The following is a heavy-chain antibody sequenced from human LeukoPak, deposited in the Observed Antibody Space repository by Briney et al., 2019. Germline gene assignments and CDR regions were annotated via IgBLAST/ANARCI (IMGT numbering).Heavy chain of an antibody. CDR3: ARRTPEFSSRWYFDL. D-gene: IGHD6-19*01. V-gene: IGHV1-18*01. Sequence: GASVKVSCKASGYTFTSYGISWVRQAPGQGLEWMGWISAYNGNTNYAQKLQGRVTMTTDTSTSTAYMELRSLRSDDTAVYYCARRTPEFSSRWYFDLWGRGTLVTVSS. CDR2: ISAYNGNT. CDR1: GYTFTSYG. J-gene: IGHJ2*01.